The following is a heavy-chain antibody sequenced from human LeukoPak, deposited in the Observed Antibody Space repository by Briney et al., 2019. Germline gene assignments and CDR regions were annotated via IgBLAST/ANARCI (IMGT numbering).Heavy chain of an antibody. J-gene: IGHJ4*02. Sequence: PGGSLRLSCAASGFSVSSYSMTWVRQAPGKGLEWLSFISSISSTIYYADSVQGRCTVSRDNVENSLYLQMNSLRDEDTAVYYCARDGRPADYWGQGTLVTVSS. CDR3: ARDGRPADY. CDR1: GFSVSSYS. V-gene: IGHV3-48*02. D-gene: IGHD3/OR15-3a*01. CDR2: ISSISSTI.